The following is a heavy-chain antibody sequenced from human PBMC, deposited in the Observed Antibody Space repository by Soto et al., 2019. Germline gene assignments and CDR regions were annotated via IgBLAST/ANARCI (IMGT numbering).Heavy chain of an antibody. Sequence: LRLSCAASGFTFSDHYMDWVRQAPGKGLEWVGRTRNKANSYTTEYAASVKGRFTISRDDSKNSLYLQTNSLKTEDTAVYYCATTTVTYDAFDIWGQGTMVTVSS. D-gene: IGHD4-4*01. CDR3: ATTTVTYDAFDI. J-gene: IGHJ3*02. CDR2: TRNKANSYTT. CDR1: GFTFSDHY. V-gene: IGHV3-72*01.